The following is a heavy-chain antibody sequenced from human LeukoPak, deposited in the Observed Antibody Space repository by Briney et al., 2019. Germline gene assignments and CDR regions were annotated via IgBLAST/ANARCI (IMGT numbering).Heavy chain of an antibody. D-gene: IGHD3-10*01. Sequence: GGSLRLSCAASGFTFSSYAISWVRQAPGKGLEWVSAISGSGGSTYYADSVKGRFTISRDNSKNTLYLQMNSLRAEDTAVYYCAKLHYGSGSSYSDYWGQGTLVTVSS. CDR3: AKLHYGSGSSYSDY. CDR2: ISGSGGST. CDR1: GFTFSSYA. J-gene: IGHJ4*02. V-gene: IGHV3-23*01.